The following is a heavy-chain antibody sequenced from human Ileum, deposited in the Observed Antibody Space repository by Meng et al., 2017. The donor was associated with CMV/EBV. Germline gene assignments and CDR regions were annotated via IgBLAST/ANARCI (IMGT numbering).Heavy chain of an antibody. CDR2: INGGGSST. J-gene: IGHJ4*02. V-gene: IGHV3-74*01. Sequence: CAASRHTINNYWMHWVRQGPGKGLEWVSRINGGGSSTNYADSVKGRFTVSRDNAKNIVYLQMNSLRAEDTAVYYCARGTGNYGDWDYWGQGTLVTVSS. CDR1: RHTINNYW. CDR3: ARGTGNYGDWDY. D-gene: IGHD1-7*01.